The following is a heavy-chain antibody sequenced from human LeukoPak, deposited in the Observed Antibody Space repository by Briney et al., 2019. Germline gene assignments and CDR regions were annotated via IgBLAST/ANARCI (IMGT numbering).Heavy chain of an antibody. D-gene: IGHD2-21*02. CDR1: GYTFTGYY. Sequence: GASVKVSCKASGYTFTGYYMHWVRQAPGQGLEWMGWINPNSGGTNYAQKFQGWVTMTRDTSISTAYMELSRLRSDDTAVYYCARLMADVVVVTTPDYWGQGTLVTVSS. J-gene: IGHJ4*02. V-gene: IGHV1-2*04. CDR2: INPNSGGT. CDR3: ARLMADVVVVTTPDY.